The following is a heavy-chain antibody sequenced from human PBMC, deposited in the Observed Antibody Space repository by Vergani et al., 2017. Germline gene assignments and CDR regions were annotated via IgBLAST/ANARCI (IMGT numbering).Heavy chain of an antibody. Sequence: QVQLVQSGAEVKKPGSSVKVSCKASGGTFSSYAISWVRQAPGQGLEWMGGIIPIFGTANYAQKFQGRVTMTRDTSTSTVYMELSSLRSEDTAVYYCARGLRFGEGWFDPWGQGTLVTVSS. CDR2: IIPIFGTA. CDR3: ARGLRFGEGWFDP. V-gene: IGHV1-69*06. CDR1: GGTFSSYA. J-gene: IGHJ5*02. D-gene: IGHD3-10*01.